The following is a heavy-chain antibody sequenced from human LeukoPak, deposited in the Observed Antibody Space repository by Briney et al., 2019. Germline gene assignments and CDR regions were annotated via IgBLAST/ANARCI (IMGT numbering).Heavy chain of an antibody. Sequence: GASVKVSCKASGYTFTGYYMHWVRQAPGQGLEWMGWINPNSGGTNYAQNFQGRVTMTRDTSISTAYMELSRLRSDDTAVYYCARADYDFWSGYYDYWGQGTLVTVSS. CDR3: ARADYDFWSGYYDY. J-gene: IGHJ4*02. D-gene: IGHD3-3*01. CDR1: GYTFTGYY. V-gene: IGHV1-2*02. CDR2: INPNSGGT.